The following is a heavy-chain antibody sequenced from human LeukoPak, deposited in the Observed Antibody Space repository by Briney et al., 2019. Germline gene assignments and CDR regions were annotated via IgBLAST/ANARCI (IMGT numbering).Heavy chain of an antibody. D-gene: IGHD3-22*01. CDR3: ARDNYYYDSSGYFDY. CDR1: GFTFSSYW. Sequence: GGSLRLSCAASGFTFSSYWMHWVRQAPGKGLEWVSYISSSGSTIYYADSVKGRFTISRDNAKNSLYLQMNSLRAEDTAVYYCARDNYYYDSSGYFDYWGQGTLVTVSS. J-gene: IGHJ4*02. V-gene: IGHV3-48*04. CDR2: ISSSGSTI.